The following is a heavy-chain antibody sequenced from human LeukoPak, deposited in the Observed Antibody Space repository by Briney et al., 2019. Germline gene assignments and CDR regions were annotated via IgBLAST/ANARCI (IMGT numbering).Heavy chain of an antibody. CDR1: GGTFSSYA. Sequence: GASVKVSCKASGGTFSSYAISWVRQAPGQGLEWMGGIIPIFGTANYAQKFQVRVTITADESTSTAYMELSSLRSEDTAVYYCASHGRIVGATTDFDYWGQGTLVTVSS. CDR2: IIPIFGTA. D-gene: IGHD1-26*01. CDR3: ASHGRIVGATTDFDY. V-gene: IGHV1-69*13. J-gene: IGHJ4*02.